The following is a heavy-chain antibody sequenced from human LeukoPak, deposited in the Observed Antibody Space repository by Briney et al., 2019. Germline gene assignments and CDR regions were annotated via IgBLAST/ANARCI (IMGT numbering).Heavy chain of an antibody. Sequence: GGSLRLSCAASGFTVSSNYMSWVRQAPGKGLEWVSVIYSGGSTYYADSVKGRFTISRHNSKNTLYLQMNSLRAEDTAVYYCARDGESYDSILNHWGQGTLVTVSS. CDR2: IYSGGST. J-gene: IGHJ4*02. D-gene: IGHD3-22*01. V-gene: IGHV3-53*04. CDR1: GFTVSSNY. CDR3: ARDGESYDSILNH.